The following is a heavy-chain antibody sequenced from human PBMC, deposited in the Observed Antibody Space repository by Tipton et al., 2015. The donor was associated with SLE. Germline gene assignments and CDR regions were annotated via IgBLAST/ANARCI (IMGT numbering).Heavy chain of an antibody. J-gene: IGHJ6*03. D-gene: IGHD4-23*01. V-gene: IGHV4-34*01. Sequence: AGLVKPSETLSLTCAVYGGSFSNYHWSWIRQSTGKGLEWIGEINHSESTKYNPSLKSRVTISLDTSKNQFSLRLTSVTAADTAVYYCARGRPAPTVVNFYYYDYYDMDVWAKGTTVTVSS. CDR1: GGSFSNYH. CDR2: INHSEST. CDR3: ARGRPAPTVVNFYYYDYYDMDV.